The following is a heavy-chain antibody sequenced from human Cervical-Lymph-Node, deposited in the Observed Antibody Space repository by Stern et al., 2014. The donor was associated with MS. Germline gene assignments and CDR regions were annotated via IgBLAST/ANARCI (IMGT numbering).Heavy chain of an antibody. V-gene: IGHV1-24*01. Sequence: VQLVDSGAEVKKPGASVKVSCKVSGYTLTELAMQWVRQAPGKGLKWMGGFDPEDGKTVYAQKFQGRSTMTEDTSTDTAYMELSRLASEDTAVYYCVTFTGDPWGQGTLVTVSS. J-gene: IGHJ5*02. CDR2: FDPEDGKT. CDR3: VTFTGDP. D-gene: IGHD1-14*01. CDR1: GYTLTELA.